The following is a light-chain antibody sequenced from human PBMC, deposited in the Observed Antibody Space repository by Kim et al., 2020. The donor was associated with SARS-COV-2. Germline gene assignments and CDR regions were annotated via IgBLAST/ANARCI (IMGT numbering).Light chain of an antibody. CDR1: SSNIGCNT. CDR3: AAWDDSLNGQVV. CDR2: SDK. V-gene: IGLV1-44*01. J-gene: IGLJ2*01. Sequence: QRVTISWSGSSSNIGCNTVNWYQHLSGTAPKLLIYSDKQRPSGVPARFSGSKSGTSAFLAISGLQSADEADYYCAAWDDSLNGQVVFGGGTQLTVL.